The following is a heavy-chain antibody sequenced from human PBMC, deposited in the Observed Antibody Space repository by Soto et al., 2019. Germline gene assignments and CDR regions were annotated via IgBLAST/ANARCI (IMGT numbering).Heavy chain of an antibody. CDR1: GFDFIYYA. J-gene: IGHJ6*02. CDR3: ARGTSHYDFWSGDYGMDV. Sequence: HPGGSLRLSCEASGFDFIYYAMHWVRQAPGKGLEWVAVLSYDATNKYFADSVKGRFTVSRDNSKNTLYLQMNSLRPEDTGVYYCARGTSHYDFWSGDYGMDVWGQGTTVTVSS. V-gene: IGHV3-30-3*01. CDR2: LSYDATNK. D-gene: IGHD3-3*01.